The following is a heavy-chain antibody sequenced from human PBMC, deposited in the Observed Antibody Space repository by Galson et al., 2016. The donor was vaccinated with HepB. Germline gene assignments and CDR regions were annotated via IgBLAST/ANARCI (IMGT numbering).Heavy chain of an antibody. D-gene: IGHD3-10*01. CDR1: GYSFTSYW. CDR3: SSIYGSGTYGGNNWFDS. V-gene: IGHV5-51*01. Sequence: QSGAEVKKPGESLRISCKGSGYSFTSYWIGWVRQMPGKGLEWMGINYPSDSDTRYSPSFQGQISISADKSISTAYLQWSSLEASDTAIYYCSSIYGSGTYGGNNWFDSWGQGTLVTVSS. CDR2: NYPSDSDT. J-gene: IGHJ5*01.